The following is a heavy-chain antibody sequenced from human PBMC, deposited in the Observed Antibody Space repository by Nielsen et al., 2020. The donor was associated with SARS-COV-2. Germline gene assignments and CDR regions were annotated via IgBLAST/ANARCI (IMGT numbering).Heavy chain of an antibody. Sequence: WVRQAPGQGLEWMGWINTNTGNPTYAQGFTGRFVFSLDTPVSTAYLQISSLKAEDTAVYYCARDRMVRGVIPTYYYYYGMDAWGQGTTVTVSS. J-gene: IGHJ6*02. V-gene: IGHV7-4-1*02. CDR2: INTNTGNP. CDR3: ARDRMVRGVIPTYYYYYGMDA. D-gene: IGHD3-10*01.